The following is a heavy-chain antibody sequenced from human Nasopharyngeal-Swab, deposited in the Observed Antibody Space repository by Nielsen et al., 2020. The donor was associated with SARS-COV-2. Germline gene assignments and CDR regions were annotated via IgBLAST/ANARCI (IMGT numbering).Heavy chain of an antibody. D-gene: IGHD3-3*01. CDR1: GGPISSRSSY. J-gene: IGHJ2*01. Sequence: SETLSLTCTVSGGPISSRSSYWGWIRQPPGKGLEWIGSIYYSGSTYYTPSLKSRVTISLDTSKNQFSLKLSSVTAADTAVYYCARDRMGRYYDFWSGSPLECGYFDLWGRGTLVTVSS. CDR3: ARDRMGRYYDFWSGSPLECGYFDL. V-gene: IGHV4-39*07. CDR2: IYYSGST.